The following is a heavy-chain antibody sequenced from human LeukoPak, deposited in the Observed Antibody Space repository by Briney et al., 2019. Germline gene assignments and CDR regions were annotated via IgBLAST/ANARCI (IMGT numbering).Heavy chain of an antibody. V-gene: IGHV3-30-3*01. D-gene: IGHD6-19*01. CDR1: GFTFSSYA. CDR2: ISYDGSNK. J-gene: IGHJ4*02. CDR3: ARDARGIAVALDY. Sequence: GGSLRLSCAASGFTFSSYAVHWVRQAPGKGLEWVAVISYDGSNKYYADSVKGRFTISRDNSKNTLYLQMNSLRAEDTAVYYCARDARGIAVALDYWGQGTLVTVSS.